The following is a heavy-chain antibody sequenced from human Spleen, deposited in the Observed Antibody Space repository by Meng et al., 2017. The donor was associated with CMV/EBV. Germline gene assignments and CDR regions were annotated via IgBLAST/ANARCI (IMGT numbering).Heavy chain of an antibody. Sequence: SCAASGFTFSSYVMSWVRQAPGKGLEWVSGISYSGASTYYADSVKGRFTIFRDNSKNTLFLQMDSLRAEDTAIYYCAKDRGVGASDYWGQGTLVTVSS. J-gene: IGHJ4*02. CDR3: AKDRGVGASDY. V-gene: IGHV3-23*01. CDR1: GFTFSSYV. D-gene: IGHD1-26*01. CDR2: ISYSGAST.